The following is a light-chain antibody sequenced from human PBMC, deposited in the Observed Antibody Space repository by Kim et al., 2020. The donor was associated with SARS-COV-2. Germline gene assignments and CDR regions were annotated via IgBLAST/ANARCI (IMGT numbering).Light chain of an antibody. V-gene: IGLV3-9*01. CDR3: QVWDSNTVV. CDR2: KDS. J-gene: IGLJ2*01. Sequence: SYELTQPRSVSVALGQTARITCGGNNIGNRLVNWYQQKPGQAPVMVIHKDSNRPSGIPEGFSGSNSGKTATLTISRAQAGDEADYYCQVWDSNTVVFGGGTKLTVL. CDR1: NIGNRL.